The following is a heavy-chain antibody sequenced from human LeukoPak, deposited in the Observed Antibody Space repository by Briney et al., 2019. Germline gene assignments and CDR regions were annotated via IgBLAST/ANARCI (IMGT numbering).Heavy chain of an antibody. V-gene: IGHV3-23*01. Sequence: PGGSLTLSCAASGFTFSSYSMSWVRQAPGKGPEWLAAVIGSGGRTSYADSVKGRFTISRDNSKNTPYLEMNSLSAEDTALYVCAKTQDTSMIYGYFDYWGQGTLVTVSS. CDR3: AKTQDTSMIYGYFDY. CDR1: GFTFSSYS. J-gene: IGHJ4*02. CDR2: VIGSGGRT. D-gene: IGHD5-18*01.